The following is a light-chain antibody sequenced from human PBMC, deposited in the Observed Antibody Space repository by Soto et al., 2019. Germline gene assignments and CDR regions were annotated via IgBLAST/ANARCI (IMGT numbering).Light chain of an antibody. J-gene: IGLJ3*02. V-gene: IGLV1-40*01. CDR2: GNS. Sequence: QYVLTQPPSVSGAPGQRVTISCTGSSSNIGATYHVHWYQQLPGTAPKLLIYGNSNRPSGVPDRFSGSKSGTSASLAITGLQAEDEPDYYCQSYDSSLSGSVFGGGTKLTVL. CDR3: QSYDSSLSGSV. CDR1: SSNIGATYH.